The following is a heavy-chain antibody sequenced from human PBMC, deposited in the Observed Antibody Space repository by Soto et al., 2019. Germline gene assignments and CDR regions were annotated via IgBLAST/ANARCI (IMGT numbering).Heavy chain of an antibody. CDR3: AKAARGYSGYRDTDGMDV. D-gene: IGHD5-12*01. CDR2: INHSGST. Sequence: SETLSLTCAVYGGSFSGYYWSWIRQPPGKGLEWIGEINHSGSTNYNPSLKSRVTISVDMSKNQFSLKLSSVTAEDTAVYYCAKAARGYSGYRDTDGMDVWGQGTTVTVSS. J-gene: IGHJ6*02. CDR1: GGSFSGYY. V-gene: IGHV4-34*01.